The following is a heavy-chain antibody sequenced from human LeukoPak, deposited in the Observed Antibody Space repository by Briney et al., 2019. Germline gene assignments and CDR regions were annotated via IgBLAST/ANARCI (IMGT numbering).Heavy chain of an antibody. V-gene: IGHV3-21*01. CDR1: GFTFSNYA. J-gene: IGHJ6*02. D-gene: IGHD3-9*01. CDR2: ISSSSYI. Sequence: GGSLRLSCAASGFTFSNYAMNWVRQAPGKGLEWVSSISSSSYIHYADSVKGRFTISRDNAKNSLYLQMNSLRAEDTAVYYCARASYGILTGYYGGSCLDVWGQGTTVTVSS. CDR3: ARASYGILTGYYGGSCLDV.